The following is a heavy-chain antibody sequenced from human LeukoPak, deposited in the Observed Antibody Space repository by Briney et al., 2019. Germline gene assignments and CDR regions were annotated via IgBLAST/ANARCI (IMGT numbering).Heavy chain of an antibody. CDR2: IYTSGST. CDR3: ARQGDCSGGSCYSYMDV. V-gene: IGHV4-61*02. CDR1: GGSISSSGYY. D-gene: IGHD2-15*01. J-gene: IGHJ6*03. Sequence: SETLSLTCTVSGGSISSSGYYWSWIRQPAGKGLEWIGRIYTSGSTNYNPSLKSRVTISVDTSKNQFSLKLSSVTAADTAVYYCARQGDCSGGSCYSYMDVWGKGTTVTISS.